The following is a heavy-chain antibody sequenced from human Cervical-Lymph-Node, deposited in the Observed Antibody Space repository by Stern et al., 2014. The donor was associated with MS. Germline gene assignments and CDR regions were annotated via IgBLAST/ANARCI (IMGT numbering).Heavy chain of an antibody. Sequence: QLVQSGAEVKKPGSSVNVSCKPSGSKLSSSFAVSWVRQAPGQGLEWMGRIIPIIGLANYAQKFQSRLTITADKSTSTVYMELSSLTSEDTALYYCARGIVTNRPASTLHNLFDPWGQGTLVTVSS. CDR3: ARGIVTNRPASTLHNLFDP. D-gene: IGHD4-17*01. V-gene: IGHV1-69*09. J-gene: IGHJ5*02. CDR1: GSKLSSSFA. CDR2: IIPIIGLA.